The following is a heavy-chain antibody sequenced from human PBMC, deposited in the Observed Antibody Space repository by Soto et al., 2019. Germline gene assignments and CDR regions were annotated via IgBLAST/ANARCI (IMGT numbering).Heavy chain of an antibody. J-gene: IGHJ4*01. Sequence: ASVKVYCKASGYIFTSLAIHWVRQAPGQRLEWMGWINPGNGKTKYSQSFQGRVTITRDTSASTAYMELSSLRSEDTAVYFCARDLDAYNSTGYWG. D-gene: IGHD1-1*01. V-gene: IGHV1-3*01. CDR2: INPGNGKT. CDR1: GYIFTSLA. CDR3: ARDLDAYNSTGY.